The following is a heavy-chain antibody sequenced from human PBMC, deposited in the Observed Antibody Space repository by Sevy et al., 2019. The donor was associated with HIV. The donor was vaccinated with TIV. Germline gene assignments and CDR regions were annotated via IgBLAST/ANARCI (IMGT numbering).Heavy chain of an antibody. Sequence: GGSLRLSCTASGFTFTNYTMNWVRQAPGKGLEWVSSVSRGSDYIYYADSVKGRFTISRDNAKKSLFLQMTSLRAEDTAFYYCARDRGTLALAGEGYWGQGTLVTVSS. CDR3: ARDRGTLALAGEGY. CDR2: VSRGSDYI. V-gene: IGHV3-21*01. J-gene: IGHJ4*02. CDR1: GFTFTNYT. D-gene: IGHD6-19*01.